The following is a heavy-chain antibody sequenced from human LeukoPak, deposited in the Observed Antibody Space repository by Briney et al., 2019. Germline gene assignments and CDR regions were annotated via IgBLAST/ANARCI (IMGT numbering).Heavy chain of an antibody. V-gene: IGHV3-48*03. J-gene: IGHJ1*01. CDR2: ISSSGSTI. CDR3: ARGGGSSTNEYLQH. Sequence: PGGSLRLSCAASGFIFSSYEMNWVRQAPGKGLEWVLYISSSGSTIYYADSVKGRFTISRDNAKNSLYLQMNSLRAEDTALYYCARGGGSSTNEYLQHWGQGTLVTVSS. CDR1: GFIFSSYE. D-gene: IGHD1-26*01.